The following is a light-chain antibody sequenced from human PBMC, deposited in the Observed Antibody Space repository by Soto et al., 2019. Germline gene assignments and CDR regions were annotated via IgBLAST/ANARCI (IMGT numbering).Light chain of an antibody. CDR3: QQSYSTPRIT. CDR1: QSISSY. CDR2: AAS. Sequence: DIQMTQSPSSLSASVGDRVTITCRASQSISSYLNWYQQKPGKAPKLLIYAASSLHSGVPSRFSGSGSGTDFTLTISSLQPEDFATYYCQQSYSTPRITFGQGTRLEIK. J-gene: IGKJ5*01. V-gene: IGKV1-39*01.